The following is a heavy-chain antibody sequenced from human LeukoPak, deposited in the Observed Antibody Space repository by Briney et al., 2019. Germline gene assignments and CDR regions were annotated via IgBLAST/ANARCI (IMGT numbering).Heavy chain of an antibody. J-gene: IGHJ4*02. CDR1: GGSISSGEYY. Sequence: SQTLSLTCTVSGGSISSGEYYWSWIRQPPGKGPEWIGYIYYSGSTYYNPSLKSRVTISVDTSKNQFSLKLSSVTAADTAVYYCAREYYYDSSGYYFDYWGQGTLVTVSS. V-gene: IGHV4-30-4*08. D-gene: IGHD3-22*01. CDR2: IYYSGST. CDR3: AREYYYDSSGYYFDY.